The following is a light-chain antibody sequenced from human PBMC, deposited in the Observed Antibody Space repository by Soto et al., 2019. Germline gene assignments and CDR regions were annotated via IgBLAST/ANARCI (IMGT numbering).Light chain of an antibody. J-gene: IGLJ1*01. CDR2: DVS. CDR1: SSDVGAFNS. CDR3: KSFANTSTFV. Sequence: QSVLTQPASVSGSPGQSITISCTGTSSDVGAFNSVSWYQHHPGKAPKLMLYDVSIRPSGISNRFSGSKSGNTASLTISGLQAEDEADYYCKSFANTSTFVFGTGTKVTVL. V-gene: IGLV2-14*03.